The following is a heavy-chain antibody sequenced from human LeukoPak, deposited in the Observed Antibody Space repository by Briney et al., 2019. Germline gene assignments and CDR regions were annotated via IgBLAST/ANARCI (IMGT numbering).Heavy chain of an antibody. Sequence: NSSETLSLTCTVSGGSISSYYWSWIRQPPGKGLEWIGYIYYSGSTNYNPSLKSRVTISVDTSKNQFSLKLISVTAADTAVYYCARHARWSDGSYYDYWGQGTLVTVSS. CDR3: ARHARWSDGSYYDY. CDR2: IYYSGST. V-gene: IGHV4-59*08. J-gene: IGHJ4*02. D-gene: IGHD1-26*01. CDR1: GGSISSYY.